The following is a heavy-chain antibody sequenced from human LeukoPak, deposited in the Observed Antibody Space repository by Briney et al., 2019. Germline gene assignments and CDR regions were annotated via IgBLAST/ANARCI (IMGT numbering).Heavy chain of an antibody. CDR3: ARSFSSWSPQSVVDY. D-gene: IGHD6-13*01. Sequence: PSETLSLTCTVSGYSISSGYYWGWIRQPPGKGLEWIGSIYHSGSTYYNPSLKSRVTISVDTSKNQFSLKLSSVTAADTAVYYCARSFSSWSPQSVVDYWGQGTLVTVSS. V-gene: IGHV4-38-2*02. CDR2: IYHSGST. J-gene: IGHJ4*02. CDR1: GYSISSGYY.